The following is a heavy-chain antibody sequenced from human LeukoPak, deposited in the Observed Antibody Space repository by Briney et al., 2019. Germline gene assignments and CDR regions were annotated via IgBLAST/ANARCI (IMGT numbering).Heavy chain of an antibody. CDR3: ARDATYCSGRTCSYYGLDV. CDR1: GYTFTSYD. D-gene: IGHD2-15*01. Sequence: ASVKVSCKASGYTFTSYDINWVRQATGQRLEWMGWINAGNGDTKYSQKFQGRVTISRDTSASTAYMELSSLTSEDTAVYYCARDATYCSGRTCSYYGLDVWGQGTTVTVSS. J-gene: IGHJ6*02. CDR2: INAGNGDT. V-gene: IGHV1-3*01.